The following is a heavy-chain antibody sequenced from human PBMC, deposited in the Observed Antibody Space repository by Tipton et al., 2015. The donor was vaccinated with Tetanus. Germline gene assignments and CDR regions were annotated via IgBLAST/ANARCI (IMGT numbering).Heavy chain of an antibody. J-gene: IGHJ4*02. V-gene: IGHV4-59*01. Sequence: GLVKPSETLSLTCNVSGDSMTAFYWSWIRQAPGKGLEWIAYIFSTGRTQYNPSLKSRVTISIDTAKKQFSLHLSSVTAADTAIYYCARTSRRWLHPDFLGQGTLVTVSA. CDR2: IFSTGRT. D-gene: IGHD5-24*01. CDR1: GDSMTAFY. CDR3: ARTSRRWLHPDF.